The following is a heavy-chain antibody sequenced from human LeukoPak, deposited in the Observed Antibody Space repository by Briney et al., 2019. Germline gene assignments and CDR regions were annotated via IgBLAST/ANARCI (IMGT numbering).Heavy chain of an antibody. Sequence: PGGSLRLSCVGSGFTFNNYAMHWVRQTPGRGLEWVAVIWYDGGNKYYGDSVKGRFTISRDHSKNTLYLQMNSLRAEDTAVYFCARELGGSASTYGMDVWGQGTTVTVSS. CDR1: GFTFNNYA. CDR2: IWYDGGNK. CDR3: ARELGGSASTYGMDV. V-gene: IGHV3-33*08. J-gene: IGHJ6*02. D-gene: IGHD2-2*01.